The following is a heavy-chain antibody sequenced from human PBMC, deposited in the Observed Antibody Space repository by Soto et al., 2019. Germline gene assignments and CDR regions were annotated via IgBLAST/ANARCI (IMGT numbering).Heavy chain of an antibody. Sequence: GASVKVSCKASGYTFTSYDINWVRQATGQGLEWMGWMNPNSGNTGYAQKFQGGVTMTRNTSISTAYMELSSLRSEDTAVYYCARGGVDFWSGYPNYYYYYYMDVWGKGTTVTVSS. V-gene: IGHV1-8*01. D-gene: IGHD3-3*01. J-gene: IGHJ6*03. CDR2: MNPNSGNT. CDR1: GYTFTSYD. CDR3: ARGGVDFWSGYPNYYYYYYMDV.